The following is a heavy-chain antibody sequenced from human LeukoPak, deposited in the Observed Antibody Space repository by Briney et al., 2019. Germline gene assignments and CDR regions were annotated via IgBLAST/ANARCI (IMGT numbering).Heavy chain of an antibody. J-gene: IGHJ4*02. CDR3: AREPGIAAAGVDY. CDR2: IYSGGST. CDR1: GFTVNSNY. V-gene: IGHV3-66*01. Sequence: GGSLRLSCAASGFTVNSNYMSWVRQAPGKGLKWVAVIYSGGSTYYADSVKGRFTISRDNSKNTLYLQMNSVRAEDTAVYYCAREPGIAAAGVDYWGQGTLVTVSS. D-gene: IGHD6-13*01.